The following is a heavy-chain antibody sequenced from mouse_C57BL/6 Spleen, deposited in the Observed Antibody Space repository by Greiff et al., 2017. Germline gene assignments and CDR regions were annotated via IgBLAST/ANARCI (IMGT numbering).Heavy chain of an antibody. CDR2: INPNYGTT. V-gene: IGHV1-39*01. D-gene: IGHD1-1*01. CDR3: ARSNYGSGYLGWAMDY. J-gene: IGHJ4*01. CDR1: GYSFTDYN. Sequence: EVKLVESGPELVKPGASVKISCKASGYSFTDYNMNWVKQSNGKSLEWIGVINPNYGTTSYNQKFKGKATLTVDQSSSTAYMQLNSLTSEDSAVYYCARSNYGSGYLGWAMDYWGQGTSVTVSS.